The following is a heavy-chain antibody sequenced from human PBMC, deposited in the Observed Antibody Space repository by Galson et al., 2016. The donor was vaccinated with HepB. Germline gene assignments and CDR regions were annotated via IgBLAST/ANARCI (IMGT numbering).Heavy chain of an antibody. J-gene: IGHJ6*02. V-gene: IGHV4-59*01. CDR1: GASISGYY. D-gene: IGHD6-19*01. CDR3: ARDDSGGWYGFHYGMDV. Sequence: SEPLSLTCTVSGASISGYYLSWIRQPPGKGLEWIGYIYSSGRTNYNPSLKSRVTISVDTSKNQFSLKLSSVTAADTAVYYCARDDSGGWYGFHYGMDVWGQGTTVTVSS. CDR2: IYSSGRT.